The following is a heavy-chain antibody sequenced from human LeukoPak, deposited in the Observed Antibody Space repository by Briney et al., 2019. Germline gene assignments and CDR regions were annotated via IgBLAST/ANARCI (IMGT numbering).Heavy chain of an antibody. V-gene: IGHV3-30*03. J-gene: IGHJ4*02. CDR2: ISDDGVNK. CDR3: AGGLLGCRGGSCYPTDY. D-gene: IGHD2-15*01. CDR1: GFTFSSYG. Sequence: GGSLRLSCAASGFTFSSYGMHWVRQAPGKGLEWVAVISDDGVNKYHIDSVKGRFTISRDNSKNTLYLQMNSLRDDDTAVYYCAGGLLGCRGGSCYPTDYWGQGTLVIVSS.